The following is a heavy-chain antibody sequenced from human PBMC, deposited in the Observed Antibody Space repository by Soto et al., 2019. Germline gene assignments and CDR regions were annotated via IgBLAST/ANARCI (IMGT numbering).Heavy chain of an antibody. D-gene: IGHD6-13*01. CDR3: AREIAAAGQFDY. CDR2: IYYSGST. J-gene: IGHJ4*02. Sequence: PSETLSLTCTVSGGSISSGGYYWSWIRQHPGKGLEWIGYIYYSGSTYYNPSLKSRVTISVDTSKNQFSLKLSSVTAADTAVYYCAREIAAAGQFDYWGQGTLVTVSS. CDR1: GGSISSGGYY. V-gene: IGHV4-31*03.